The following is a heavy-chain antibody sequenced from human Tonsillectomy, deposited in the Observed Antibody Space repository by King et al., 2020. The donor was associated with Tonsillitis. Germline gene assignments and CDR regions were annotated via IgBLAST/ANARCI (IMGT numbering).Heavy chain of an antibody. J-gene: IGHJ4*02. CDR1: RYSFTNYW. CDR3: ARSFIWDYYFDY. CDR2: IYPDDSDT. V-gene: IGHV5-51*01. D-gene: IGHD3/OR15-3a*01. Sequence: EQLVQSGAEVKKPGESLKISCKGSRYSFTNYWIGWVRQMPGKGLEWMGIIYPDDSDTRYSPSFQGQVTISVDKSTYTAYLQWSSLKASDTAMYYCARSFIWDYYFDYWGQGTLVTVSS.